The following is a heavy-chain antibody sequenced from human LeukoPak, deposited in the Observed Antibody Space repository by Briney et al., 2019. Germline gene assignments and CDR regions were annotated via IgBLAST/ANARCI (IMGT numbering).Heavy chain of an antibody. CDR3: AFYRGAHSYFPY. CDR1: GFTFSSYG. CDR2: ISYDGSNK. Sequence: PGRSLRLSCATSGFTFSSYGMHWVRQAPGKGLEWVAVISYDGSNKSYADSVKGRFAISRDNSKNTIYLQMNSLRAEDTAVYYCAFYRGAHSYFPYWGQGTLVTVSS. J-gene: IGHJ4*02. V-gene: IGHV3-30*03. D-gene: IGHD3-10*01.